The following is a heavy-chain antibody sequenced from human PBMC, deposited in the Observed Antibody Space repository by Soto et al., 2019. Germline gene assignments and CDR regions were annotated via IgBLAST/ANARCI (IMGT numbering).Heavy chain of an antibody. Sequence: SETLSLTCAVSGYSISRGYYWGWIRQPPGKGLEWIGSIYHSGSTYYNPSLKSRVTISVDTSKNQFSLKLSSVTAADTAVYYCARANYYDSSGPGGRAFDIWGQGTMVTVS. D-gene: IGHD3-22*01. CDR1: GYSISRGYY. J-gene: IGHJ3*02. CDR2: IYHSGST. CDR3: ARANYYDSSGPGGRAFDI. V-gene: IGHV4-38-2*01.